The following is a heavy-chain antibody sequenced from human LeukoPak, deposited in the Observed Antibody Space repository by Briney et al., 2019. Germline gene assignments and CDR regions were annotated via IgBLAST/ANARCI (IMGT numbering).Heavy chain of an antibody. CDR1: GYTFTNHA. CDR2: INAADGNT. J-gene: IGHJ5*01. CDR3: ARPRASSLGNWFDS. Sequence: GASVKVSCKASGYTFTNHAMHWVRQAPGQGLEWMGWINAADGNTKYSQKFQGRVTITRDTSASIVYMELSSLRSEDTAVYYCARPRASSLGNWFDSWGQGTLVTVSS. V-gene: IGHV1-3*01. D-gene: IGHD6-13*01.